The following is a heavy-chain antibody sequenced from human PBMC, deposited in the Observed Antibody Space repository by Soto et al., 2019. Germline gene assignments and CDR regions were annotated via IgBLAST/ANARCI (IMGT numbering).Heavy chain of an antibody. CDR2: IYHSGST. Sequence: SETLSLSCAVSGYSISSGYYWGWLRQPAGKRLGWRGSIYHSGSTYTTPPLKRRATTSADTSKNQFSRKLSPLTAADTAVSYCARVYINPYWYFDLWGRGTLVTVSS. V-gene: IGHV4-38-2*01. J-gene: IGHJ2*01. CDR3: ARVYINPYWYFDL. D-gene: IGHD4-4*01. CDR1: GYSISSGYY.